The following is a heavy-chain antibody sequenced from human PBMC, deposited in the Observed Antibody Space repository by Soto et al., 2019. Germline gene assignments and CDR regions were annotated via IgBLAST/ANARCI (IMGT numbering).Heavy chain of an antibody. V-gene: IGHV4-34*01. CDR1: GGSFSGYY. Sequence: ETLSRTCSVYGGSFSGYYWSWIRQPPGKGLEWIGEINHSGSTNYNPSLKSRVTISVDTSKNQFSLKLSSVTAADTAVYYCARVSITAYYYYYYGMDVWGQGTKVTVYS. D-gene: IGHD3-16*01. CDR2: INHSGST. J-gene: IGHJ6*02. CDR3: ARVSITAYYYYYYGMDV.